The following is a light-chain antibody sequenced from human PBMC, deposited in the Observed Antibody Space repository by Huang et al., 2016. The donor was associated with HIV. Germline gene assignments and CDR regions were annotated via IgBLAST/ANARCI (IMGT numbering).Light chain of an antibody. V-gene: IGKV3-11*01. CDR3: QQRRNWPLLT. J-gene: IGKJ4*01. CDR2: DAA. CDR1: QSVSNY. Sequence: EIVLTQSPATLSLSPGERATLSCRASQSVSNYLAWYQQKPGQAPRLLIYDAANRATGIPARFSGSGSGTDFTLTISSLEPEDFAVYYCQQRRNWPLLTFGGGTKVEIK.